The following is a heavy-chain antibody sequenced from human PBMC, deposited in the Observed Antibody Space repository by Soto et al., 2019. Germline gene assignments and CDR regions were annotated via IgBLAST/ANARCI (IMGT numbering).Heavy chain of an antibody. CDR1: GFTFNNHG. CDR3: AREASVPSLGEFWYFDL. Sequence: EVQLLESGGGLVQPGGSLRLSCPASGFTFNNHGMTWVRQAPGKGPEWVSSISADGYTTYYADSVRGRFTISRDNSKDTMYVQLNSLKAEDTGVYYCAREASVPSLGEFWYFDLWGRGTQVTVPS. CDR2: ISADGYTT. D-gene: IGHD3-10*01. J-gene: IGHJ2*01. V-gene: IGHV3-23*01.